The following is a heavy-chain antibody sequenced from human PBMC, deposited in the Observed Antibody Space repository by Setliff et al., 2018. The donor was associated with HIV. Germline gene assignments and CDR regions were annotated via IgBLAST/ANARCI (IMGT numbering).Heavy chain of an antibody. D-gene: IGHD3-9*01. CDR1: GFTFSNYA. CDR3: ARDTTYYDMSGYSYMDV. J-gene: IGHJ6*03. CDR2: ISGSGGLT. V-gene: IGHV3-23*01. Sequence: PGGSLRLSCAASGFTFSNYAMNWVRQAPGKGLEWVSTISGSGGLTFYADSVKGRFTISRDNAKNSLYLHMNNLRAEDTAVYYCARDTTYYDMSGYSYMDVWGKGTTVTVSS.